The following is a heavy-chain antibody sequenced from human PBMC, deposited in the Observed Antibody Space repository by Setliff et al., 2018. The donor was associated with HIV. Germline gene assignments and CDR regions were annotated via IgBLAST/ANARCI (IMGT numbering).Heavy chain of an antibody. CDR3: ARSFPSYYEGSGLYAMAV. CDR1: GFKFDDYG. CDR2: ISWSGSGI. J-gene: IGHJ6*02. D-gene: IGHD3-22*01. V-gene: IGHV3-20*04. Sequence: GSLRLSCAASGFKFDDYGMSWVRQGPGKGLEWVAGISWSGSGIGYGDSVKGRFTISRDDDRNFLFLQMNSLRAEDTAIYFCARSFPSYYEGSGLYAMAVWGRGTTVTVSS.